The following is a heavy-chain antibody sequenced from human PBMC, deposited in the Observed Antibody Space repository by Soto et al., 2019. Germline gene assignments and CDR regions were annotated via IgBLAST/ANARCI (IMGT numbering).Heavy chain of an antibody. J-gene: IGHJ5*02. V-gene: IGHV1-69*02. CDR3: AKGLRPGIAAAGGFDP. CDR1: GGTFSSYT. D-gene: IGHD6-13*01. CDR2: IIPILGIA. Sequence: SVKVSCKASGGTFSSYTISWVRQAPGQGLEWMGRIIPILGIANYAQKFQGRVTITADKSTSTAYMELSSLRSEDTAVYYCAKGLRPGIAAAGGFDPWGQGTLVPVSP.